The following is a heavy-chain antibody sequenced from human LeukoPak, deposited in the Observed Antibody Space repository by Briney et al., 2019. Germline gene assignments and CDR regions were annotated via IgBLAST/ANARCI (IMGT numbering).Heavy chain of an antibody. CDR1: GGCFSGYY. CDR3: ASGGGAALGEYYYYYYMDV. D-gene: IGHD6-6*01. Sequence: SETLSLTCAVYGGCFSGYYWSWIRQPPGKGLEWIGEINHSGSTNYNPSLKSRVTISVDTSKNQFSLKLSSVTAADTAVYYCASGGGAALGEYYYYYYMDVWGKGTTVTVSS. CDR2: INHSGST. V-gene: IGHV4-34*01. J-gene: IGHJ6*03.